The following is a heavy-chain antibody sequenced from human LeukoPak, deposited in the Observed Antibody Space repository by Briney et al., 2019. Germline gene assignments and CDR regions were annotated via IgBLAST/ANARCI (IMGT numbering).Heavy chain of an antibody. V-gene: IGHV1-46*01. Sequence: ASVKVSCKASGYTFTSYYMHWVRQAPGQGLEWMGIINPSGGSTSYAQKFQGRVTMTRDTSTSTVYMELSSLRSEDTAVYYCARALAWDILTGYPDYWGQGTLVTVSS. J-gene: IGHJ4*02. CDR2: INPSGGST. CDR3: ARALAWDILTGYPDY. D-gene: IGHD3-9*01. CDR1: GYTFTSYY.